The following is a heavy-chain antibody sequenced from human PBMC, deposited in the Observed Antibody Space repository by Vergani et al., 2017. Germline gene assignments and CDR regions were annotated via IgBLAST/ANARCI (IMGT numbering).Heavy chain of an antibody. V-gene: IGHV3-7*01. D-gene: IGHD2-2*01. CDR3: ARAYCSSTSCHYANYYYYYYMDV. Sequence: EVQLVESGGGLVQPGGSLRLSCAASGFTFSSYWMSWVRQAPGKGLEWVANIKQDGSEKYYVDSVKGRFTISRDNAKNSLYLQMNSLRAEDTAVYYCARAYCSSTSCHYANYYYYYYMDVWGKGTTVTVSS. CDR2: IKQDGSEK. J-gene: IGHJ6*03. CDR1: GFTFSSYW.